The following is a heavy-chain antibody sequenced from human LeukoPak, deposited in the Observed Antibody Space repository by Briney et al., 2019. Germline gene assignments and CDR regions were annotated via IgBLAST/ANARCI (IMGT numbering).Heavy chain of an antibody. V-gene: IGHV3-30-3*01. CDR2: ISYDGSNK. Sequence: GGSLRLSCAASGFTFSSYAMHWVRQAPGKGLEGVAVISYDGSNKYYADSVKGRFTISRDNSKNTLYLQMNSLRAEDTAVYYCAREGGGCSSTSCSIDYWGQGTLVTVSS. CDR1: GFTFSSYA. CDR3: AREGGGCSSTSCSIDY. J-gene: IGHJ4*02. D-gene: IGHD2-2*01.